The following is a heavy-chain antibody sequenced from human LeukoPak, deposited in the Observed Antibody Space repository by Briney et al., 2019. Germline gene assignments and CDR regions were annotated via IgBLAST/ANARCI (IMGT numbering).Heavy chain of an antibody. CDR1: GFTVSNNY. CDR2: IYSGGST. V-gene: IGHV3-53*05. J-gene: IGHJ4*02. CDR3: VRNNNNDY. D-gene: IGHD2/OR15-2a*01. Sequence: PGGSLRLSCAASGFTVSNNYMTWVRQAPGKGLEWVSLIYSGGSTYYADSVKGRFTISRDISLHLQMNSLRAEDTAVYYCVRNNNNDYWGQGTLVTVSS.